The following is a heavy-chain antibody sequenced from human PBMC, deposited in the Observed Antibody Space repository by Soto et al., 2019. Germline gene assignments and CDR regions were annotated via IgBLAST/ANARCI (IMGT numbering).Heavy chain of an antibody. J-gene: IGHJ6*02. CDR3: VRGSSSVYPYDYYGRDV. D-gene: IGHD3-22*01. CDR1: GGSISSGGYY. V-gene: IGHV4-31*01. CDR2: IYYSGST. Sequence: QVQLQESGPGLVKPSQTLSLTCTVSGGSISSGGYYWSWIRQHPGKGQEWIGYIYYSGSTYYNPSLSGQVALSADTPKNLCTLKLSSVTAEDTAVYHGVRGSSSVYPYDYYGRDVWRQGTTVTVSS.